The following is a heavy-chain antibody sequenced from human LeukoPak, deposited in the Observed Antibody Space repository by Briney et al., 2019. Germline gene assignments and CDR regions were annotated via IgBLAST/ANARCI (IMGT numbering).Heavy chain of an antibody. V-gene: IGHV3-7*01. CDR3: ARGRSAFDY. CDR2: IQRDGSEK. J-gene: IGHJ4*02. Sequence: PGGSLRLSCAASGFTVSSNYMSWVRQAPGKGLEWVANIQRDGSEKYYVDSVEGRFTISRDNAKNSLYLQMNGLRAEDTAVYYCARGRSAFDYWGQGTLVTVSS. CDR1: GFTVSSNY.